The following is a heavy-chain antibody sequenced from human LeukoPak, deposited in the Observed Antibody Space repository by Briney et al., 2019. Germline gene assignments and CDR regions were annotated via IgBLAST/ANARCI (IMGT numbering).Heavy chain of an antibody. D-gene: IGHD6-13*01. CDR1: GYTFTGYY. J-gene: IGHJ4*02. CDR3: ARDLGVHTSNWYGGGN. CDR2: INPNNADT. V-gene: IGHV1-2*02. Sequence: ASVKVSCKASGYTFTGYYMHWVRQAPGQGLEWMGWINPNNADTSYAQNFQGRVTMTRDTSISTAYMELSRLRSDDTAVYYCARDLGVHTSNWYGGGNWGQGTLVTVSS.